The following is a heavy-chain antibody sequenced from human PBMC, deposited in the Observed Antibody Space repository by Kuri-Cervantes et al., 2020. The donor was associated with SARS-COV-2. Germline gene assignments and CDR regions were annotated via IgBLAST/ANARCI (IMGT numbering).Heavy chain of an antibody. CDR3: VRDGDDWNFDY. D-gene: IGHD3-9*01. V-gene: IGHV3-74*01. J-gene: IGHJ4*02. Sequence: SLTLYCASSGFTFSGHWLHWVRQAPGKGLVWISRINRDWSYTNNADPVQGRFTLSRDNAKNMLFLQMNSLRAEDTAVYYCVRDGDDWNFDYWGQGTLVTVSS. CDR1: GFTFSGHW. CDR2: INRDWSYT.